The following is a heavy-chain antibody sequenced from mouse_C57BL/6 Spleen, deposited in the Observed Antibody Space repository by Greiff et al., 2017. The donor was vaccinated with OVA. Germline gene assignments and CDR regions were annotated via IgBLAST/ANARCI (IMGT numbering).Heavy chain of an antibody. CDR3: ASITTVVDWYIDG. CDR2: IFPGSGST. Sequence: QVQLQQSGAELLKPGASVKLSCKAPGYTFTGYWIEWVKQRPGHGLEWIGEIFPGSGSTNYNEKFKGLATFTADTSSNTAYMQLSSLTTEDTAIYYCASITTVVDWYIDGWGTGTTVTVSS. D-gene: IGHD1-1*01. V-gene: IGHV1-9*01. J-gene: IGHJ1*03. CDR1: GYTFTGYW.